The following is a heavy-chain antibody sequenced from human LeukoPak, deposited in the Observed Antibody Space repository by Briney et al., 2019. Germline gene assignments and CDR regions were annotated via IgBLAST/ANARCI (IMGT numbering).Heavy chain of an antibody. D-gene: IGHD1-26*01. CDR2: IYYSGST. CDR1: GGSFSGYY. Sequence: PSETLSLTCAVYGGSFSGYYWSWIRQPPGKGLEWIGYIYYSGSTNYNPSLKSRVTISVDTSKNQFSLKLSSVTAADTAVYYCARDLTGGSYHYWGQGTLVTVSS. V-gene: IGHV4-59*12. J-gene: IGHJ4*02. CDR3: ARDLTGGSYHY.